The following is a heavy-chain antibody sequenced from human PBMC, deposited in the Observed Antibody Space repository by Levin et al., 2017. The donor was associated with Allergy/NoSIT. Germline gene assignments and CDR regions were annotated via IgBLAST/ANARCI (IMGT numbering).Heavy chain of an antibody. Sequence: PGGSLRLSCAASGFTFSSYGMHWVRQAPGKGLEWVAVVWYDGINKYYADSVKGRFTISRDNSKNTLYLQMNSLRAEDTAVYYCAKGGQATEYFFDYWGQGTLVTVSS. CDR1: GFTFSSYG. V-gene: IGHV3-33*06. CDR2: VWYDGINK. CDR3: AKGGQATEYFFDY. J-gene: IGHJ4*02. D-gene: IGHD5-12*01.